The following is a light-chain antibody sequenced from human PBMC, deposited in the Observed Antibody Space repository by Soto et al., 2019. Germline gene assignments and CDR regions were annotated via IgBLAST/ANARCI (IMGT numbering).Light chain of an antibody. CDR3: QQYNNWPPWT. Sequence: EILMTESPASMSESPGSRATLSCRASQSVSSSLAWYQRKPGQAPSLLIYGASTRATGIPARFSGSGSGTEFTHTISSLQSEDFAVYYCQQYNNWPPWTLGQGTEAAIK. V-gene: IGKV3-15*01. CDR2: GAS. CDR1: QSVSSS. J-gene: IGKJ1*01.